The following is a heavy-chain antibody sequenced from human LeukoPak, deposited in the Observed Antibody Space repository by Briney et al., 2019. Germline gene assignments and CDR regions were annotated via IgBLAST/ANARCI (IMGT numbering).Heavy chain of an antibody. CDR2: INHSGST. V-gene: IGHV4-34*01. CDR3: VRVSRGCSSTSCPRYYYYYHMDV. J-gene: IGHJ6*03. CDR1: GGSFSGYY. Sequence: SETLSLTCAVYGGSFSGYYWSWIRQPPWKGREWIGEINHSGSTNYNPSLKCRVTISVDTSKNQLSITLSWVTAAHTPVHHCVRVSRGCSSTSCPRYYYYYHMDVWGKGTTVTVSS. D-gene: IGHD2-2*01.